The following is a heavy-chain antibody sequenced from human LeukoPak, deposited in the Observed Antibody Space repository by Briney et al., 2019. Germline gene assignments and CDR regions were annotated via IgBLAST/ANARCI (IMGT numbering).Heavy chain of an antibody. CDR1: GFTFSSYA. Sequence: GGSLRLSCAAPGFTFSSYAMHWVRQAPGKGLERVAVISYDGSNKYYADSVKGRFTISRDNSKNTLYLQMNSLRAEDTAVYYCARESYYYDSSGYYPEYYYYGMDVWGQGTTVTVSS. CDR2: ISYDGSNK. D-gene: IGHD3-22*01. CDR3: ARESYYYDSSGYYPEYYYYGMDV. J-gene: IGHJ6*02. V-gene: IGHV3-30-3*01.